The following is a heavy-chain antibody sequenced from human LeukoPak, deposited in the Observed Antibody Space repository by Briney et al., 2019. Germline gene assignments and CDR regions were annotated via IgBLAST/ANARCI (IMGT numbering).Heavy chain of an antibody. J-gene: IGHJ4*02. CDR1: GGSISSSSYY. Sequence: SETLSLTCTVSGGSISSSSYYWGWIRQPPGKGLEWIGSIYYSGSTYYNPSLKSRVTISVDTSKNQFSLKLSSVTAADTAVYYCARLKDYGDYDRYFDYWGQGTLVTVSS. CDR3: ARLKDYGDYDRYFDY. V-gene: IGHV4-39*01. CDR2: IYYSGST. D-gene: IGHD4-17*01.